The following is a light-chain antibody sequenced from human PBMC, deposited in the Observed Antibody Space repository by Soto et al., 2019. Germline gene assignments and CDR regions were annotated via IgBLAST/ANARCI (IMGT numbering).Light chain of an antibody. J-gene: IGKJ1*01. CDR3: MQALSAT. CDR2: LGS. V-gene: IGKV2-28*01. Sequence: DIVMTQSPLSLPVTPGEPASISCRSSQSLLHSNGYNYLDWYLQKPGQSPQLLIYLGSNRASGVPDRFSGSGSGTDFTLKISRVEAEDVGVYYCMQALSATFGQGTKVEIK. CDR1: QSLLHSNGYNY.